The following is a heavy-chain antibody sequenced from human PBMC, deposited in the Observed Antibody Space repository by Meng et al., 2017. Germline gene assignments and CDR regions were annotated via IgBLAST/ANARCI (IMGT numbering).Heavy chain of an antibody. D-gene: IGHD6-19*01. Sequence: PVEWRGCRVKPGGSLRLSCAASGFTFSSYSMNWVRQARGKGLEWVSSISSSSSYIYYADSVKGRFTISRDNAKNSLYLQMTSLRAEDKAVHYCARVLSSSGWSEIDYWGQGTLVTVSS. V-gene: IGHV3-21*01. CDR1: GFTFSSYS. J-gene: IGHJ4*02. CDR2: ISSSSSYI. CDR3: ARVLSSSGWSEIDY.